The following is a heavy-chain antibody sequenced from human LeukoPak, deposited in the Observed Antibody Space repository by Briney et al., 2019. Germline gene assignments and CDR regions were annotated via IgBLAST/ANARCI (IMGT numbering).Heavy chain of an antibody. J-gene: IGHJ4*02. V-gene: IGHV4-39*01. Sequence: PSETLSLTCVVSGGSITSSSYYWAWIRPPPGKWLGWLGSIYDGGRTYYSPSLKTRLTLSVDTSKNQFSLQLSSLTAADTAVYYCARLRSNYYQSTGYFDNWGQGTLVTVSS. CDR3: ARLRSNYYQSTGYFDN. CDR2: IYDGGRT. CDR1: GGSITSSSYY. D-gene: IGHD3-22*01.